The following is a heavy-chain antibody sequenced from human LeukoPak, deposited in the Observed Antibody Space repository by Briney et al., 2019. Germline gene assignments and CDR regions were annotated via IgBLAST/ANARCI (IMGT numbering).Heavy chain of an antibody. J-gene: IGHJ4*02. V-gene: IGHV3-21*04. CDR2: ISSSSSYI. Sequence: GGSLRLSCAASGFTFSSYSMNWVRQAPGKGLEWASSISSSSSYIYYADSVKGRFTISRDNAKNSLYLQMNSLRAEDTAVYYCAKDGRSVVTAWSDYWGQGTLVTVSS. D-gene: IGHD4-23*01. CDR3: AKDGRSVVTAWSDY. CDR1: GFTFSSYS.